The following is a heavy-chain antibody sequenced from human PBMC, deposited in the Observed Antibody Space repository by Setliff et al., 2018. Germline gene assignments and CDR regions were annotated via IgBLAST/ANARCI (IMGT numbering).Heavy chain of an antibody. J-gene: IGHJ4*02. V-gene: IGHV3-66*01. D-gene: IGHD5-18*01. Sequence: GGSLRLSCAASGFTVSSSEMTWVRQAPGKGLEWVSSISGGCTYYTDSRKGRFTISRDNSKNTLYLQMSSLRAEDTAVYYCARVDTAMASSFDYWGQGTLVTVSS. CDR2: ISGGCT. CDR3: ARVDTAMASSFDY. CDR1: GFTVSSSE.